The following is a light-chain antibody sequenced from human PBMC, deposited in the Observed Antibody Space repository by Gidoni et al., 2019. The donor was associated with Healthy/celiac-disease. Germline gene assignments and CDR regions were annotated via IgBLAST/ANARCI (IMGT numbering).Light chain of an antibody. V-gene: IGLV1-40*01. Sequence: QSVLTQPPSLSGAPGQGVTISCTGSSSNIGAGFDVHWYQLLPGVAPKLLIYGNNNRPSGVPDRFSGSKSATSASLAITGLQAEDEADYYCQSYDSSLSGWVFGGGTKLTVL. CDR2: GNN. J-gene: IGLJ3*02. CDR3: QSYDSSLSGWV. CDR1: SSNIGAGFD.